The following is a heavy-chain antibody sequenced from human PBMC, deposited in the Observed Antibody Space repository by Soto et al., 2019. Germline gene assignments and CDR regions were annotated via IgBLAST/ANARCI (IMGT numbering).Heavy chain of an antibody. CDR2: ISGSGGST. Sequence: PGGSLRLSCAASGFTFSSYAMSWVRQAPGKGLEWVSAISGSGGSTYYADSVKGRFTISRDNSKNTPYLQMNSLRAEDTAVYYCATRPYCSSTSCSDYWGQGTLVTVSS. V-gene: IGHV3-23*01. CDR1: GFTFSSYA. CDR3: ATRPYCSSTSCSDY. D-gene: IGHD2-2*01. J-gene: IGHJ4*02.